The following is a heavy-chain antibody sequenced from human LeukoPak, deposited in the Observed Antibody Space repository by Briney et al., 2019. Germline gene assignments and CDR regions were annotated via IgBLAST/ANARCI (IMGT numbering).Heavy chain of an antibody. J-gene: IGHJ4*02. V-gene: IGHV3-30*02. CDR2: IRYDGSNK. Sequence: SGGSLRLSCAASGFTFSSYGMHWVRQAPGKGLEWVAFIRYDGSNKYYADSVKGRFTISRDNSKNTLYLQMNSLRAEDTAVYYCAKAQARFSEWPPMDGLGYWGQGTLVTVSS. D-gene: IGHD3-3*01. CDR1: GFTFSSYG. CDR3: AKAQARFSEWPPMDGLGY.